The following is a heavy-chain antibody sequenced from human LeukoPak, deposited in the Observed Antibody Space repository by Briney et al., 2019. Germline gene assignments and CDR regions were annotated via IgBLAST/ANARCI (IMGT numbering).Heavy chain of an antibody. J-gene: IGHJ6*02. V-gene: IGHV4-4*02. D-gene: IGHD2-15*01. CDR1: GGSISSSNW. CDR3: AREGCSGGSCYYYYGMDV. CDR2: IYHSGST. Sequence: SGTLSLTCAVSGGSISSSNWWSWVRQPPGKGLEWIGEIYHSGSTNYNPSIKSRVTISVDKSKNQFSLKLSSVTAADTAVYYCAREGCSGGSCYYYYGMDVWGQGTTVTVSS.